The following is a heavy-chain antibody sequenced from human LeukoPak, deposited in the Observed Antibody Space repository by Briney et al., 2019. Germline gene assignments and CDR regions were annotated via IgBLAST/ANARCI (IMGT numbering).Heavy chain of an antibody. D-gene: IGHD1-26*01. Sequence: GGSLRLSCAASGFTVSSNYMSWVRQAPGKGLEWVSVIYSGGSTYHADSVKGRFTISRDNSKNTLYLQMNSLRAEDTAVYYCAGSGSYGQYYFDYWGQGTLVTVSS. J-gene: IGHJ4*02. CDR1: GFTVSSNY. CDR2: IYSGGST. CDR3: AGSGSYGQYYFDY. V-gene: IGHV3-53*01.